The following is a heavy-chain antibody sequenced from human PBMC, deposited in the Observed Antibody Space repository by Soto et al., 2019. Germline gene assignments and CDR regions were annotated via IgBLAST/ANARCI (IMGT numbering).Heavy chain of an antibody. CDR2: ISGGGGTT. Sequence: EVQLLDSGGGLVQPGQSLRLSCAASGFTFSSYAMGWVRQAPEKGLEWVSAISGGGGTTLYADSVKGRFTISRDHAKNTLYLQMNSLRADDSAVYYCAKDLLVFGLTNSYSHAIFADYWGQGTLVTVSS. CDR3: AKDLLVFGLTNSYSHAIFADY. V-gene: IGHV3-23*01. J-gene: IGHJ4*02. CDR1: GFTFSSYA. D-gene: IGHD3-10*01.